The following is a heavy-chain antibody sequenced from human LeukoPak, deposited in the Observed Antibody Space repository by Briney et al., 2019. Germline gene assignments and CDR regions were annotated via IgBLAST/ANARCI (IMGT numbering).Heavy chain of an antibody. CDR1: GGSFSGYH. D-gene: IGHD2-2*01. Sequence: ASETLSLTCAVYGGSFSGYHWNWMRQSPGKGLEWIGEISHSGSTNYNPSLKSRVTISVDTSKNQFSLRLSSVTAADTAVYYCARRGVLLCSSTSCYFDSWGRGTLVTVSS. V-gene: IGHV4-34*01. CDR2: ISHSGST. J-gene: IGHJ4*02. CDR3: ARRGVLLCSSTSCYFDS.